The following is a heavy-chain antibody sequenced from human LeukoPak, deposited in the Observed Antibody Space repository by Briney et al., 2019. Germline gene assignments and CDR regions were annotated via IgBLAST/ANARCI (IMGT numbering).Heavy chain of an antibody. CDR2: IYSSGRT. CDR1: GAAISTYF. CDR3: ARDFWSGSVGFDP. D-gene: IGHD3-3*01. Sequence: SETLSLTCTVSGAAISTYFWSWLRQSPGKGLEWIGYIYSSGRTKYNPSLKSRVTISVDASKNPFALTLRSLAAADTAVYYCARDFWSGSVGFDPWGQGTLVTVST. V-gene: IGHV4-59*13. J-gene: IGHJ5*02.